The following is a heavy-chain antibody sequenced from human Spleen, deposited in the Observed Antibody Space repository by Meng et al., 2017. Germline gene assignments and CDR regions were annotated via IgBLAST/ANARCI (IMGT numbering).Heavy chain of an antibody. CDR3: ARGTPGRRYADY. V-gene: IGHV1-69*10. Sequence: QVQLVQSGAEVKKTGSSVKVSCRISGGTFSSYAISWVRQAPGQGLEWMGGIIPILDIADYAQKFQGRVTITADKSTSTAYMELSSLRSEDTALYYCARGTPGRRYADYWGQGTLVTVSS. J-gene: IGHJ4*02. D-gene: IGHD3-10*01. CDR2: IIPILDIA. CDR1: GGTFSSYA.